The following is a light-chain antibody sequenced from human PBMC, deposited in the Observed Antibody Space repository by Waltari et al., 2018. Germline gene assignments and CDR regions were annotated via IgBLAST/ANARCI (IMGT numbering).Light chain of an antibody. J-gene: IGKJ5*01. CDR2: DAS. Sequence: LSPGVRSTLSCKASQGVSTSLTWYQQKPGQAPRLLIFDASNRATGIPARFSGSGSGTDFTLTINSLEPEDFAVYYCQQRSNWPPVTFGQGTRLEIK. CDR3: QQRSNWPPVT. CDR1: QGVSTS. V-gene: IGKV3-11*01.